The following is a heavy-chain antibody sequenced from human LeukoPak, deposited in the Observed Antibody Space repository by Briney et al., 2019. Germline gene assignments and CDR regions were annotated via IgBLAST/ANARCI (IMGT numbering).Heavy chain of an antibody. CDR3: ARPGYSSGWYVYYFDY. Sequence: ASVKVSCKASGGTFSSYAISWVRQAPGQGLEWMGGIIPIFGTANYAQKSQGRVTITADKSTSTAYMELSSLRSEDTAVYYCARPGYSSGWYVYYFDYWGQGTLVTVSS. J-gene: IGHJ4*02. D-gene: IGHD6-19*01. CDR1: GGTFSSYA. V-gene: IGHV1-69*06. CDR2: IIPIFGTA.